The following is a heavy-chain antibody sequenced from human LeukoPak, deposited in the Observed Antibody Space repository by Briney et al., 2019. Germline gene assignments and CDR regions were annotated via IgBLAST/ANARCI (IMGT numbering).Heavy chain of an antibody. D-gene: IGHD5-24*01. J-gene: IGHJ4*02. CDR2: IYSTGTT. CDR1: GTFVSGFY. V-gene: IGHV4-4*09. CDR3: AGRWRGTLDY. Sequence: PSETLSLTCTVPGTFVSGFYWTWIRQPPGKGLEWIGFIYSTGTTSYNSSLQSRVTISVDTSKNQFSLKLKSVIAADTAIYYCAGRWRGTLDYWGQGTLVAVSS.